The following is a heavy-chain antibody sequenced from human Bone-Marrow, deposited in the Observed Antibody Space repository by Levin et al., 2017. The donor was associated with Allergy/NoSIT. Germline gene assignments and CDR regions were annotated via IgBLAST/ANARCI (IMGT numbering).Heavy chain of an antibody. CDR1: GFTFSNAW. D-gene: IGHD6-6*01. Sequence: PGGSLRLSCAASGFTFSNAWMSWVRQAPGKGLEWVGRIKSKTDGGTTDYAAPVKGRFTISRDDSKNTLYLQMNSLKTEDTAVYYCTTAMRGTPDSSSSVFDAFDIWGQGTMVTVSS. CDR3: TTAMRGTPDSSSSVFDAFDI. CDR2: IKSKTDGGTT. V-gene: IGHV3-15*01. J-gene: IGHJ3*02.